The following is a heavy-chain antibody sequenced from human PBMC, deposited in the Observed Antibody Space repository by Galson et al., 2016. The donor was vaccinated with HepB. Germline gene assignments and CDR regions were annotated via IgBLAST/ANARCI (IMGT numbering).Heavy chain of an antibody. CDR1: GGSLSSSSFY. CDR3: ARLLIITFGVVIVPVDV. Sequence: SETLSLTCSVSGGSLSSSSFYWGWIRQPPGKGLEWIGSIYYSGSTYSNPSLKSRVTISVDTSKNQFSLNLSSVTAADTALYYCARLLIITFGVVIVPVDVWGQGTTVTVSS. D-gene: IGHD3-16*02. V-gene: IGHV4-39*01. J-gene: IGHJ6*02. CDR2: IYYSGST.